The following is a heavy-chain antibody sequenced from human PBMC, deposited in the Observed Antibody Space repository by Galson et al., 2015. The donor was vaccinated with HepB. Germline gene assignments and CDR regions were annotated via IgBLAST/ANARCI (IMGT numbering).Heavy chain of an antibody. CDR1: GLTFSGYT. J-gene: IGHJ5*01. CDR3: AKGYGLFDS. V-gene: IGHV3-23*01. CDR2: ISTNGATT. Sequence: SLRLSCAASGLTFSGYTMSWVRQSPGRGLQWVLYISTNGATTFYADSVKGRFTVSKDNSNNMLYLQMNSLSAEDAGLYFCAKGYGLFDSCGQGILVTVSS. D-gene: IGHD5-18*01.